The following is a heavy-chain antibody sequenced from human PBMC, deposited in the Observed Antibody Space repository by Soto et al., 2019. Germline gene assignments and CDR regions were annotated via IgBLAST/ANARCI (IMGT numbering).Heavy chain of an antibody. J-gene: IGHJ4*02. CDR3: AKAGGNSYGYGGYYFDY. Sequence: EVQLLESGGGLVQPGGSLRLSCAASGFTFSSYSMSWVRQAPGKGLEWVSGISSGGGSTFYGDSVKGRFTISRDNSKDTLYLQMNSPRADDTAVYHCAKAGGNSYGYGGYYFDYWGQGTLVTVS. CDR2: ISSGGGST. V-gene: IGHV3-23*01. D-gene: IGHD5-18*01. CDR1: GFTFSSYS.